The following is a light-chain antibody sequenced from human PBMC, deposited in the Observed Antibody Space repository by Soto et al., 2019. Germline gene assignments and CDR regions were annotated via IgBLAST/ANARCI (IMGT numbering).Light chain of an antibody. CDR3: QQYYSYSST. Sequence: DIQMTQSPSTLSASVGDRVTITCRASQSISSWLAWYQQKPGKAPKLLIYDASSLESGVPSRFSGSGSGTEFTLTISSLQPDDFATYYCQQYYSYSSTFGQGTKLEIK. CDR2: DAS. J-gene: IGKJ2*02. V-gene: IGKV1-5*01. CDR1: QSISSW.